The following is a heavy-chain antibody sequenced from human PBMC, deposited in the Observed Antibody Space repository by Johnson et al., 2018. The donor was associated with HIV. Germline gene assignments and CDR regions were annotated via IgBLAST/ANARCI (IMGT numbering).Heavy chain of an antibody. CDR2: IFSVGDV. V-gene: IGHV3-53*05. D-gene: IGHD3-9*01. CDR3: ARDGRDLVTRGSFDI. Sequence: WVSVIFSVGDVYYADSVKGRFTISRDNSKNMVYLQMNSLRPEDTAVYYCARDGRDLVTRGSFDIWGRGTMVAVSS. J-gene: IGHJ3*02.